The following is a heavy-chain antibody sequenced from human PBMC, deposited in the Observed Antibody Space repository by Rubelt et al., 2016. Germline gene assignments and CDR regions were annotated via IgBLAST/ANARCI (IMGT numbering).Heavy chain of an antibody. J-gene: IGHJ4*02. D-gene: IGHD6-13*01. CDR3: ARAGSSSPQGGD. CDR2: ISYSGYT. CDR1: GYSISSGFY. V-gene: IGHV4-38-2*02. Sequence: VRLQESGPGLVKPSETLSLTCTVSGYSISSGFYWGWIRQSPGKGLAWIGAISYSGYTSSNPSLTSRLPISIDTSKNQFSLRLSSVTAAETAVYFCARAGSSSPQGGDWGQGTLVTVSS.